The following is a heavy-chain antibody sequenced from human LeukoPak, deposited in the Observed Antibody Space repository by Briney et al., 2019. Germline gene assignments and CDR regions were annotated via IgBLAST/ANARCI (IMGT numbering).Heavy chain of an antibody. Sequence: PSETLSLTCAVYGGSFSGYYWSWIRQPPGKGLEWIGEINHSGSTNYNPSLKSRVTISVDTSKNQFSLKLNSVTAADTAVYYCARDLLDGMDVWGQGTTVTVSS. D-gene: IGHD2-15*01. CDR1: GGSFSGYY. CDR3: ARDLLDGMDV. J-gene: IGHJ6*02. CDR2: INHSGST. V-gene: IGHV4-34*01.